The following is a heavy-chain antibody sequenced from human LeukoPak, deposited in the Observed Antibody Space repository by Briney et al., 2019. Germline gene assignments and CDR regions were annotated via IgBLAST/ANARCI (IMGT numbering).Heavy chain of an antibody. Sequence: HPGRSLRLSCAASGFTFSSYAMHWVRQAPGKGLEWVAVISYDGSNKYYADTVKGRFTISRDNSKNTLYLQMNSLRAEDTAVYYCAREDYYDSSGYRLLYYYYYGMDVWGQGTTVTVSS. D-gene: IGHD3-22*01. CDR2: ISYDGSNK. CDR1: GFTFSSYA. CDR3: AREDYYDSSGYRLLYYYYYGMDV. V-gene: IGHV3-30-3*01. J-gene: IGHJ6*02.